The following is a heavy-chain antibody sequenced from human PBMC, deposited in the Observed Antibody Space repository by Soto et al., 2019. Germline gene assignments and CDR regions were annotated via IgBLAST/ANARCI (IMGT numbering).Heavy chain of an antibody. CDR3: ARDLYSSSARYFDY. D-gene: IGHD6-6*01. CDR2: ISSSSSYI. V-gene: IGHV3-21*01. CDR1: GFTFSSYS. J-gene: IGHJ4*02. Sequence: EVQLVESGGGLVKPGGSLRLSCAASGFTFSSYSMNWVRQAPGKGLEWVSSISSSSSYIYYADSVKGRFTIARDNAKNSLYLQMNSLRAEDTAVYYCARDLYSSSARYFDYWGQGTLVTVSS.